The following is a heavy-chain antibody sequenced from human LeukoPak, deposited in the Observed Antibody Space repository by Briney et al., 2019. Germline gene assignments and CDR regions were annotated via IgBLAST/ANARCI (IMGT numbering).Heavy chain of an antibody. V-gene: IGHV3-21*01. CDR3: ARSRIAAARTPFDY. CDR1: GFTFSSYS. D-gene: IGHD6-13*01. CDR2: ISSSSSYI. J-gene: IGHJ4*02. Sequence: GALRLSCAASGFTFSSYSMNWVRQAPGKGLAWVSSISSSSSYIYYADSVKGRFTISRDNAKNSLYLQMNSLRAEDTAVYYCARSRIAAARTPFDYWGQGTLVTVSS.